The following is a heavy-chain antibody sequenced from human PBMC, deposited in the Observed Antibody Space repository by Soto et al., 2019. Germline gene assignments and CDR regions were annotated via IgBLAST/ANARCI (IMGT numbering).Heavy chain of an antibody. CDR2: ISSNGGST. CDR3: VKFPITMIVTGDDY. Sequence: PGGSLRLSCSASGVPFSSYAMHWVRQAPGKGLEYVSAISSNGGSTYYADSVKGRFTISRDNSKNTLYLQMSSLRAEDTAVYYCVKFPITMIVTGDDYWGQGTLVTAPQ. D-gene: IGHD3-22*01. J-gene: IGHJ4*02. CDR1: GVPFSSYA. V-gene: IGHV3-64D*08.